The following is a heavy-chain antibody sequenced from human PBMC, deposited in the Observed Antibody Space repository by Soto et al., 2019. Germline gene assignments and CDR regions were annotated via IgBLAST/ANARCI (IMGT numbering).Heavy chain of an antibody. CDR3: ATAAAGKGYDDSYYCMDV. Sequence: QVQLRQSGAEVKKPGSSVKVSCKASGGTFSSYALSWVRQAPGQGLEWMGGIIPIFGTAIYAQKVQGRVTITADESTSTAYMELSSLRAEDTAVYYCATAAAGKGYDDSYYCMDVCGQGNTVTFSS. J-gene: IGHJ6*01. CDR2: IIPIFGTA. V-gene: IGHV1-69*12. D-gene: IGHD6-13*01. CDR1: GGTFSSYA.